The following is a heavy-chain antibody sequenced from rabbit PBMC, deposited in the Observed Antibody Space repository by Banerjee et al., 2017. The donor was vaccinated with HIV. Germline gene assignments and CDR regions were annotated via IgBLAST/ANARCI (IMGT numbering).Heavy chain of an antibody. CDR3: ARYIDGYVGYIYPDL. CDR1: GFSFSSSYW. CDR2: IYAGSSGST. J-gene: IGHJ6*01. D-gene: IGHD6-1*01. Sequence: QEQLEESGGDLVKPEGSLTLTCTASGFSFSSSYWISWVRQAPGKGLEWIACIYAGSSGSTYYASWAKGRFTISKTSSTTVTLQMTSLTAADTATYFCARYIDGYVGYIYPDLWGPGTLVTVS. V-gene: IGHV1S45*01.